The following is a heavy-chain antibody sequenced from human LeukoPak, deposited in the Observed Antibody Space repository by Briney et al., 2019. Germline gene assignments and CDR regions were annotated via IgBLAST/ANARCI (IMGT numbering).Heavy chain of an antibody. CDR2: IYYSGST. J-gene: IGHJ4*02. D-gene: IGHD3-22*01. CDR3: ARAPPRHYYDSTPYFDY. CDR1: GGSISSYY. Sequence: SETLSLTCTVSGGSISSYYWSWIRQPPGKGLEWIGYIYYSGSTNYNPSLKSRVTISVDTSKNQFSLKLSSVTAADTAVYYCARAPPRHYYDSTPYFDYWGQGTLVTVSS. V-gene: IGHV4-59*08.